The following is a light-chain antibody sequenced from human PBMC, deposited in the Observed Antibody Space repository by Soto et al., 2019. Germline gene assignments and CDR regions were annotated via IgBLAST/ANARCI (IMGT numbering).Light chain of an antibody. CDR2: APS. CDR1: ESIARH. V-gene: IGKV1-39*01. Sequence: DIQMTQSPSSLSASVGARVTITCRASESIARHLNWYQQKPGKAPKLLIYAPSSLQNGVPSRFRGGGSGTDFTITINNLQPEDFATYYCQQTYSTLSITFGQGTRLEIK. CDR3: QQTYSTLSIT. J-gene: IGKJ5*01.